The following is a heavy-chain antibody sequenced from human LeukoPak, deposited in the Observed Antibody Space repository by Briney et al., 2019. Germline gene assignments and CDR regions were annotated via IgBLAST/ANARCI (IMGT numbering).Heavy chain of an antibody. CDR3: ARDRPSRRPGMVGEY. CDR2: INWNGDST. Sequence: GGSPRLSCAASGFTFDDYGMNWVRQAPGKGLEWVAGINWNGDSTGYAESVRGRFTISRDNAKNSLYLQMNSLRAEDTAIYYCARDRPSRRPGMVGEYWGQGTLVTVSS. J-gene: IGHJ4*02. CDR1: GFTFDDYG. D-gene: IGHD5-18*01. V-gene: IGHV3-20*04.